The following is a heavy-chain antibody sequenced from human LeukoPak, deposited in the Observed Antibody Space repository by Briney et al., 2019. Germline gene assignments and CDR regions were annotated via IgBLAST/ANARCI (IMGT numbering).Heavy chain of an antibody. J-gene: IGHJ4*02. Sequence: GGSLRLSCAASGFTFSDYAMSWVRQAPGKGLEWVSAITGGDTTYYADPVKGRFTISRDNSKSTVYLQMHGLRAEDTAIYYCAKDFGCTGGSCPFVTAILANWGQGTLVTVSS. V-gene: IGHV3-23*01. CDR1: GFTFSDYA. D-gene: IGHD2-8*02. CDR3: AKDFGCTGGSCPFVTAILAN. CDR2: ITGGDTT.